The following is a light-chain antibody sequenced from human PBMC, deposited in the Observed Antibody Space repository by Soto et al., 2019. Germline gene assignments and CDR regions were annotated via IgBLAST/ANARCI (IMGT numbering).Light chain of an antibody. CDR3: CSDAGSRTFV. V-gene: IGLV2-23*01. J-gene: IGLJ2*01. Sequence: QSALTQPASVSGSPEQSITISCTGTSSDVGAYNLVSWYQQHPGKAPRLIIYEGSKPPSGISHRFSGSKSDNTASLTISGLRAEDEAHYHCCSDAGSRTFVFGGGTQLTVL. CDR1: SSDVGAYNL. CDR2: EGS.